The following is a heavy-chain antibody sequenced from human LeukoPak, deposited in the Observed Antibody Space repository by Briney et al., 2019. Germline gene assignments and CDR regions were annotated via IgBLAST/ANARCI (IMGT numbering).Heavy chain of an antibody. J-gene: IGHJ4*02. Sequence: GASVKVSCKASGYTFTGYYMHWVRQAPGQGLEWMGWINPNSGGTNYAQKFQGRVTMTRDTSISTAYMELSRLRSDVTAVYYCARGYDSSGYEGFFDYWGQGTLVTVSS. D-gene: IGHD3-22*01. CDR1: GYTFTGYY. V-gene: IGHV1-2*02. CDR2: INPNSGGT. CDR3: ARGYDSSGYEGFFDY.